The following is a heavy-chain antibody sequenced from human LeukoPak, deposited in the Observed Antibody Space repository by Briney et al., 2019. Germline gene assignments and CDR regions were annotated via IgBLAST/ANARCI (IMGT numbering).Heavy chain of an antibody. CDR2: IIPIFGTA. J-gene: IGHJ5*02. Sequence: SVKVSCKASGGTFSSYAIHWVRQAPGQGLEWMGGIIPIFGTANYAQKFQGRVTITTDESTSTAYMELSSLRSEDTAVYYCASSGYSYGYDNWFDLWGQGTLVTVSS. CDR1: GGTFSSYA. D-gene: IGHD5-18*01. V-gene: IGHV1-69*05. CDR3: ASSGYSYGYDNWFDL.